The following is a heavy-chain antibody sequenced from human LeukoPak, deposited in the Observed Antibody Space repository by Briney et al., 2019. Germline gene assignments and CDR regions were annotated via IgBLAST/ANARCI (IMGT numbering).Heavy chain of an antibody. Sequence: GGSLRLSGAASGFTFSSYWMHWVRQAPGKGLVWVSRINSDGSSTSYADSVKGRFTISRDNAKNTLYLQMNSLRAEDTAVYYCARGRFLVPPPLGYYYGMDVWGQGTTVTVSS. CDR3: ARGRFLVPPPLGYYYGMDV. D-gene: IGHD3-3*01. J-gene: IGHJ6*02. CDR1: GFTFSSYW. CDR2: INSDGSST. V-gene: IGHV3-74*01.